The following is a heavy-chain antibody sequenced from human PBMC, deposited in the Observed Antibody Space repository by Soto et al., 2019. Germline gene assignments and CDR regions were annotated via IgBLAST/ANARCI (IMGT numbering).Heavy chain of an antibody. Sequence: SVEVSCKASGYTFTSYYMHWVLQAPGQGLEWMGGIIPIFGTANYAQKFQGRVTITADESTSTAYMELSSLRSEDTAVYYCARETMVRGVRYYYYGMDVWGQGTTVTVSS. V-gene: IGHV1-69*13. CDR2: IIPIFGTA. CDR3: ARETMVRGVRYYYYGMDV. CDR1: GYTFTSYY. D-gene: IGHD3-10*01. J-gene: IGHJ6*02.